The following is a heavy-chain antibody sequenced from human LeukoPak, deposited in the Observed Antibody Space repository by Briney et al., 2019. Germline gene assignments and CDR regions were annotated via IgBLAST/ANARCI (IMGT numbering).Heavy chain of an antibody. J-gene: IGHJ3*02. CDR1: GFTFSSYS. D-gene: IGHD4-23*01. CDR2: ISSSSSYI. Sequence: GRSLRLSCAASGFTFSSYSMNWVRQAPGKGLEWVSSISSSSSYIYYADSVKGRFTISRDNAKNSLYLQMNSLRAEDTAVYYCARDPTTVVTPSARHAFDIWGQGTMVTVSS. V-gene: IGHV3-21*01. CDR3: ARDPTTVVTPSARHAFDI.